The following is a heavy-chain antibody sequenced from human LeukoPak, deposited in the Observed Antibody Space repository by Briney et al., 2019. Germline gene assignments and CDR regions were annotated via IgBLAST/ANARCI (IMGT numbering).Heavy chain of an antibody. CDR1: GFILNTYV. J-gene: IGHJ5*02. CDR3: AKESSGWYPNSPFDP. CDR2: IRYDGSNK. V-gene: IGHV3-30*02. Sequence: GGSLRLSCAASGFILNTYVMHWVRQAPGKGLEWVAFIRYDGSNKYYADSVKGRFTISRDNSKNTLYLQMNSLRAGDTAVYYCAKESSGWYPNSPFDPWGQGTLVTVSS. D-gene: IGHD6-19*01.